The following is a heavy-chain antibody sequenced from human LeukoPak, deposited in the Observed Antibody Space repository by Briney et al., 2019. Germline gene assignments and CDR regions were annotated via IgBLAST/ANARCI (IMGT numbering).Heavy chain of an antibody. CDR1: GFTSNENW. CDR3: ARSPSGFRSTFVN. CDR2: IKYDGSEE. D-gene: IGHD3-9*01. Sequence: GGSLRLSCVASGFTSNENWMSWVRQVPGKGLEWVANIKYDGSEEDYADSVKGRLTISRDNAKNSLYLHTKSLTAEDTAVYFCARSPSGFRSTFVNWGQGTLVSVSS. V-gene: IGHV3-7*03. J-gene: IGHJ4*02.